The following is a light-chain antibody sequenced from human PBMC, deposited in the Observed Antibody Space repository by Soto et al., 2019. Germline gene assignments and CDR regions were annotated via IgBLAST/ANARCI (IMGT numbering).Light chain of an antibody. Sequence: EMVMTQSPATLSVSPGERATLSCRASQNLSRNLAWYQQQPGQAPRLLIFYASTRATGIPARFTVSGSGTDFTPTISTLQSEDFAVNYCQHNDKWPHTFGQGTKREIK. CDR2: YAS. CDR3: QHNDKWPHT. J-gene: IGKJ2*01. CDR1: QNLSRN. V-gene: IGKV3-15*01.